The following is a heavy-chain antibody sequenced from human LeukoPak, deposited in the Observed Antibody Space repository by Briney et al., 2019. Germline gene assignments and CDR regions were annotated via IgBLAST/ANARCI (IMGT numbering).Heavy chain of an antibody. CDR3: ARHSHYSSSQIDY. J-gene: IGHJ4*02. CDR1: GGSINRNNYY. Sequence: SETLSLTCTVSGGSINRNNYYWGWIRQPPGKGLEWIGNIYYSGNTYYNPSLKSRITISIDTSKNQFSLKLNSVTAADTAVYYCARHSHYSSSQIDYWGQGTLVTVSS. D-gene: IGHD6-13*01. CDR2: IYYSGNT. V-gene: IGHV4-39*01.